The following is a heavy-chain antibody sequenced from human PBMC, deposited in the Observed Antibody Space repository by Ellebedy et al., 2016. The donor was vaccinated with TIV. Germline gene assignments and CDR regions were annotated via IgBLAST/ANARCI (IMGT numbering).Heavy chain of an antibody. J-gene: IGHJ4*02. Sequence: SLKISXVASGFAFGDYAMHWVRQTPGKGLEWVAGFSWHSGSVDYADSVKGRFTISRDNANNSLILQMNSLRVEDTALYYCARSYSSGRLGDWGQGTLVTVSS. CDR3: ARSYSSGRLGD. V-gene: IGHV3-9*01. CDR1: GFAFGDYA. CDR2: FSWHSGSV. D-gene: IGHD3-22*01.